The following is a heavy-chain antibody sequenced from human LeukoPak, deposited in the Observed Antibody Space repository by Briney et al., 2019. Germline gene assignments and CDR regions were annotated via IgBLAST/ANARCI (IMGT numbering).Heavy chain of an antibody. J-gene: IGHJ4*01. CDR2: ISTYNGDT. CDR3: ARDPSNTSGWYIYFDY. CDR1: GYTFTKYG. D-gene: IGHD6-19*01. V-gene: IGHV1-18*01. Sequence: ASVKVSCKASGYTFTKYGIAWVRQAPGQGLGGMGWISTYNGDTKYAHKLQGRVTMTTDTSTTTAYMELRSLRSDDTAVYYCARDPSNTSGWYIYFDYWGQKPGHRVL.